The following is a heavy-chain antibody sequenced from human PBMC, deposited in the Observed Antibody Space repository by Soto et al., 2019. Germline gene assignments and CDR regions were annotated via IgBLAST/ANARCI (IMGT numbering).Heavy chain of an antibody. CDR3: AKDIIAAAGINYYYYGMDV. D-gene: IGHD6-13*01. J-gene: IGHJ6*02. V-gene: IGHV3-30*18. Sequence: GGSLRLSCAASGFTFSSYGMHWVRQAPGKGLEWVAVISYDGSNKYYADSVKGRFTISRDNSKNTLYLQMNSLRAEDTAVYYCAKDIIAAAGINYYYYGMDVWGQGTTVTVSS. CDR1: GFTFSSYG. CDR2: ISYDGSNK.